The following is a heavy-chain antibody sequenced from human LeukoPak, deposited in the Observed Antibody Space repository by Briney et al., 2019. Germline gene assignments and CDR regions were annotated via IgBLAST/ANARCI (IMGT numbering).Heavy chain of an antibody. CDR1: GGTFSSYA. V-gene: IGHV1-69*05. D-gene: IGHD3-10*01. J-gene: IGHJ5*02. CDR2: IIPIFGTA. CDR3: ASGTMVRGVINNWFDP. Sequence: ASVKVSCKASGGTFSSYAISWVRQAPGQGLEWMGGIIPIFGTASYAQKFQGRVTITTDESTSTAYMELSSLRSEDTAVYYCASGTMVRGVINNWFDPWGQGTLVTVSS.